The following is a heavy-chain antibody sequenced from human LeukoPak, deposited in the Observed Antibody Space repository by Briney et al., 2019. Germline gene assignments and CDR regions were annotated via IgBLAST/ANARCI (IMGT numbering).Heavy chain of an antibody. V-gene: IGHV4-59*12. J-gene: IGHJ4*02. CDR2: IYYSGST. Sequence: SETLSLTCTVSGGSISSYYWSWIRQPPGKGLEWIGYIYYSGSTNYNPSLKSRVTLSVDTSKNQFSLKLSSVTAADTAVYYCAREAYSSSWFDYWGQGTLVTVSS. CDR3: AREAYSSSWFDY. CDR1: GGSISSYY. D-gene: IGHD6-13*01.